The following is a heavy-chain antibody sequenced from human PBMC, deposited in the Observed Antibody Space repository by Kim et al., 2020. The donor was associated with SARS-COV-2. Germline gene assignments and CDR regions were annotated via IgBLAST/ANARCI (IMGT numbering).Heavy chain of an antibody. V-gene: IGHV3-30*18. J-gene: IGHJ4*02. CDR3: AKDYYYDSSGYNDY. CDR2: ISYVGNNE. CDR1: GFTFSGYG. Sequence: GGSLRLSCAASGFTFSGYGMHWVRQAPGKGLEWMAVISYVGNNEYYADSVKGRFTISRDNSNNTLYLQMNSVRVEDTAVYYCAKDYYYDSSGYNDYWGQGTLVTVSS. D-gene: IGHD3-22*01.